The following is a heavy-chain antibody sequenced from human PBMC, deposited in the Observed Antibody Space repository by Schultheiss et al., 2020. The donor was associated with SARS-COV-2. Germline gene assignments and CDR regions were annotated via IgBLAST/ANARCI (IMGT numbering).Heavy chain of an antibody. Sequence: GGSLRLSCAASGFTFSSYAMSWVRQAPGKGLEWVSAISGSGGSTYYADSVKGRFTISRDNSKNTLYLQMNSLRAEDTAVYYCARTLIAATGSDAVDVWGQGTKVTVSS. V-gene: IGHV3-23*01. CDR2: ISGSGGST. CDR3: ARTLIAATGSDAVDV. J-gene: IGHJ3*01. CDR1: GFTFSSYA. D-gene: IGHD6-13*01.